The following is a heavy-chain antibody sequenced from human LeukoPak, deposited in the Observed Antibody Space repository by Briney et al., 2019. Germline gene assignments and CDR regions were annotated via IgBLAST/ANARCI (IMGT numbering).Heavy chain of an antibody. Sequence: GGSLRLSCAASGLTFSGFPILWVRQASGKGLEWVGRIRSKADNYATAYAASVQGRCTISRDDSKNTAYLQLNSLKTEDTAVYYCTTDCVVVAATYYYYGMDVWGQGTTVTVSS. CDR3: TTDCVVVAATYYYYGMDV. D-gene: IGHD2-15*01. V-gene: IGHV3-73*01. J-gene: IGHJ6*02. CDR1: GLTFSGFP. CDR2: IRSKADNYAT.